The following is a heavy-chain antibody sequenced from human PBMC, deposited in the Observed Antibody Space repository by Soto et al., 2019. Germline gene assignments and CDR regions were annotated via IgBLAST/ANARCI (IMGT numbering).Heavy chain of an antibody. J-gene: IGHJ4*02. D-gene: IGHD2-15*01. V-gene: IGHV4-38-2*01. CDR3: ARVKLAGLGGWDY. CDR2: IYHSGTS. Sequence: LPFTCAVTGLLISHRYYKVLMLQPPGKGRGWIGSIYHSGTSYYNPSLKSRVSISLDTSKNHFSLELTSVTAADTAVYDCARVKLAGLGGWDYWSRRTLVTVS. CDR1: GLLISHRYY.